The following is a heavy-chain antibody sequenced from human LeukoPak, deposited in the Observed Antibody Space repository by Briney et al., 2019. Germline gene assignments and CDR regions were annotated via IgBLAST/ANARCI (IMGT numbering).Heavy chain of an antibody. CDR2: ISSSSSYI. CDR1: GFTFSSYS. D-gene: IGHD1-1*01. J-gene: IGHJ4*02. Sequence: PGGSLRLSCAASGFTFSSYSMNWVRQAPGKGLEWASSISSSSSYIYYGGSVKGRFTISRDNAKNSLFLQMTSLTVEDTAVYYCARERKSGWLERTFHFDYWGPGTLATVSS. CDR3: ARERKSGWLERTFHFDY. V-gene: IGHV3-21*01.